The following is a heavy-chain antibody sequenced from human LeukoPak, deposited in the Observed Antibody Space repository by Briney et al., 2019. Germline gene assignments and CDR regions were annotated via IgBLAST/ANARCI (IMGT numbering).Heavy chain of an antibody. Sequence: ASVKVSCTASGYPFTGYYMHWVRRAPGQGREWLGWINPNSGGANYAQKFQGRVTRTRDTSISTAYMELSRVRSDDTAVYYCAREGRGYSYGGFDYWGQGTLVTVSS. J-gene: IGHJ4*02. D-gene: IGHD5-18*01. CDR1: GYPFTGYY. CDR3: AREGRGYSYGGFDY. V-gene: IGHV1-2*02. CDR2: INPNSGGA.